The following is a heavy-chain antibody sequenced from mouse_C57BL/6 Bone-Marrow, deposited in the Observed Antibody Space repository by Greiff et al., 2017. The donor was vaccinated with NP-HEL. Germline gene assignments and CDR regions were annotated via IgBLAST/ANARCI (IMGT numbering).Heavy chain of an antibody. CDR3: TDGLPAMDY. D-gene: IGHD2-2*01. Sequence: EVKLMESGGGLVQPGGSMKLSCVASGFTFSNYWMNWVRQSPEKGLEWVAQIRLKSDNYATHYAESVKGRFTISRDDSKSSVYLQMNNLRAEDTGIYYCTDGLPAMDYWGQGTSVTVSS. CDR2: IRLKSDNYAT. J-gene: IGHJ4*01. V-gene: IGHV6-3*01. CDR1: GFTFSNYW.